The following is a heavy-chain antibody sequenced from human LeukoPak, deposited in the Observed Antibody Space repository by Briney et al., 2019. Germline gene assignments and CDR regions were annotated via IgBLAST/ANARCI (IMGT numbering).Heavy chain of an antibody. CDR3: VRNYYGSSGFRNYFDD. CDR2: IYSDGNT. J-gene: IGHJ4*02. CDR1: GLTVSSSY. D-gene: IGHD3-22*01. V-gene: IGHV3-53*01. Sequence: GGSLRLSCAASGLTVSSSYMSWVRQAPGKGLEWVSVIYSDGNTFYADSVKGRFTISRDNSRNTLYLQMSSLRAEDTAVFYCVRNYYGSSGFRNYFDDWGQGTLVTVSS.